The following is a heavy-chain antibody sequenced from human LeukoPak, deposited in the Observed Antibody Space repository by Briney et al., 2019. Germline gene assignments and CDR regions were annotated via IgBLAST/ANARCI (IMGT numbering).Heavy chain of an antibody. CDR1: GYTFTSYA. CDR3: VREGGTWVPSDY. D-gene: IGHD1-1*01. V-gene: IGHV1-18*01. Sequence: ASVKVSCKASGYTFTSYAMNWVRQAPGQGLEWMGWITTYNGNTNYAQKFQGRVTMTTDTSTNTAYMELRSLRSDDTAVYYCVREGGTWVPSDYWGQGTLVTVSS. J-gene: IGHJ4*02. CDR2: ITTYNGNT.